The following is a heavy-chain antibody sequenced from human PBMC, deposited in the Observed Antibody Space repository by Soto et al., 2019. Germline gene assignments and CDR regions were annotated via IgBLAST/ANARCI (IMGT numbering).Heavy chain of an antibody. J-gene: IGHJ6*02. CDR3: ARGAYSGSYFSYYYYGMDV. Sequence: ASVKVSCKASGGTFSSYAISWVRQAPGQGLEWMGGIIPIFGTANYAQKFQGRVTITADESTSTAYMELSSLRSEDTAVYYCARGAYSGSYFSYYYYGMDVWGQGTTVTVSS. CDR1: GGTFSSYA. CDR2: IIPIFGTA. D-gene: IGHD3-10*01. V-gene: IGHV1-69*13.